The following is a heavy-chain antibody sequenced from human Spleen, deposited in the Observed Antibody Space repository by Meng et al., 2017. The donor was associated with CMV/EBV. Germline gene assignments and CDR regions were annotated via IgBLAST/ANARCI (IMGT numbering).Heavy chain of an antibody. Sequence: GESLKISCAASGFTFNNYAMSWVRQAPGKGLEWVSVIYGGDRSTVYADSVEGRFAISRDNSKNTLYLQMNSLRADDTAVYYCAKDRTITPRRDYYGMDVWGQGTTVTVSS. CDR3: AKDRTITPRRDYYGMDV. CDR1: GFTFNNYA. CDR2: IYGGDRST. D-gene: IGHD6-6*01. J-gene: IGHJ6*02. V-gene: IGHV3-23*03.